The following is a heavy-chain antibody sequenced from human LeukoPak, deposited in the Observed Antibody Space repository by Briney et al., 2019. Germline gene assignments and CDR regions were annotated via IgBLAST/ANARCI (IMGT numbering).Heavy chain of an antibody. J-gene: IGHJ3*02. V-gene: IGHV1-69*13. D-gene: IGHD2-21*02. CDR2: IIPIFGTA. CDR3: ARKVQEYCGGYCNDAFEI. CDR1: GGTFSIYA. Sequence: VASVKVSFTATGGTFSIYAISWVRQAPGQGLEWMGGIIPIFGTANYAQKFQGRVTITADESTSTAYMELSSLRSEDTAVYYWARKVQEYCGGYCNDAFEIWGQGTMVTVSS.